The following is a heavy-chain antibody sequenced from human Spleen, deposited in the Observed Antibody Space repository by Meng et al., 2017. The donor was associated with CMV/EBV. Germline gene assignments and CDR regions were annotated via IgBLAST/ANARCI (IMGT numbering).Heavy chain of an antibody. V-gene: IGHV3-53*01. Sequence: GESLKISCAASGFTVSSHYMSWVRQAPGKGLEWVSVIYSGGSTYYADSVKGRFTISRDNSKNTLYLQMNSLRAEDTSVYYCASSIFGVVMRTYYYYYGMDVWGQGTTVTVSS. CDR2: IYSGGST. CDR1: GFTVSSHY. CDR3: ASSIFGVVMRTYYYYYGMDV. D-gene: IGHD3-3*01. J-gene: IGHJ6*02.